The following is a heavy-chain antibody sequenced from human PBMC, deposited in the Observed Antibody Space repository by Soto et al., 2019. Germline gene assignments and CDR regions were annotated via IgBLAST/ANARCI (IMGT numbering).Heavy chain of an antibody. J-gene: IGHJ5*02. D-gene: IGHD3-9*01. CDR2: ISDSGVNT. V-gene: IGHV3-23*01. Sequence: GSLRLSCTASGFTFSNYAMSWVRQAPGMGLEWVSTISDSGVNTFFGDSMKDRFTISRDNSRNTLYLQMNSLRAEDTAVYYCAKDVRPGYDPWGQGTLVTVSS. CDR3: AKDVRPGYDP. CDR1: GFTFSNYA.